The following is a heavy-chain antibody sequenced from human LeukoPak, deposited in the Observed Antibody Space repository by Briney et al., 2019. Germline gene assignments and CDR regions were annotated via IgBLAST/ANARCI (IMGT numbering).Heavy chain of an antibody. CDR1: GFTFSDYY. D-gene: IGHD2/OR15-2a*01. CDR2: ISSSGSTI. CDR3: ARDLQKATATVGTFCDP. V-gene: IGHV3-11*04. Sequence: PGGSPRLSCAASGFTFSDYYMSWIRQAPGKGLEWVSYISSSGSTIYYADSVKGRFTISRDNAKNSLYLQMNSLRAEDTAVYYCARDLQKATATVGTFCDPWGQGTLVTVSS. J-gene: IGHJ5*02.